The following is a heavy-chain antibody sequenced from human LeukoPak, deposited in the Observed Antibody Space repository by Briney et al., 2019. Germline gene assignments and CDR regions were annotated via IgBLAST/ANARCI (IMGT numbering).Heavy chain of an antibody. CDR3: ATGRYYYDSSGYSFDP. CDR2: INHSGST. CDR1: GDSISSYY. V-gene: IGHV4-34*01. Sequence: SETLSLTCTVSGDSISSYYWSWIRQPPGKGLEWIGEINHSGSTNYNPSLKSRVTISVDTSKNQFSLKLSSVTAADTAVYYCATGRYYYDSSGYSFDPWGQGTLVTVSS. J-gene: IGHJ5*02. D-gene: IGHD3-22*01.